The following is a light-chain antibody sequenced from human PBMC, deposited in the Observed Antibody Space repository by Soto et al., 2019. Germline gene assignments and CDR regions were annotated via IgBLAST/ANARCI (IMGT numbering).Light chain of an antibody. Sequence: QSALPQPASVSGSPGQSITISCTGTSSDIGGYNYVSWYQQHPGKAPKLMIYEVSNRPSGISYRFSGSKSGNTASLTISGLQAEDEADYYCSSYTTSTSLVFGGGTKLTVL. CDR2: EVS. V-gene: IGLV2-14*01. CDR1: SSDIGGYNY. J-gene: IGLJ3*02. CDR3: SSYTTSTSLV.